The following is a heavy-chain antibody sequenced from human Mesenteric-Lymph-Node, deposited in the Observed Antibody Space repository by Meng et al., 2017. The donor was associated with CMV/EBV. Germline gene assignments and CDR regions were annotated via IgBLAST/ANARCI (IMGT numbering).Heavy chain of an antibody. CDR1: GFIFSRYG. D-gene: IGHD3-10*01. CDR2: IRYDGSIE. J-gene: IGHJ4*02. Sequence: GGSLRLSCAASGFIFSRYGMHWVRQAPGKGLEWVAFIRYDGSIEYYADSVKGRFTISRDNSKNRLYLQMNSLRAEDMAVYYCAKDQFEVLQVRGLDYWGQGTLVTVSS. V-gene: IGHV3-30*02. CDR3: AKDQFEVLQVRGLDY.